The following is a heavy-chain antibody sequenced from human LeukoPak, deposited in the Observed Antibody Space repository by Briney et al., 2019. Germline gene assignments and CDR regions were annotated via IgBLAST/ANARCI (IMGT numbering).Heavy chain of an antibody. J-gene: IGHJ5*01. Sequence: SETLSLTCTVSGASFTSYYWSWIRQAPGKGLEWIGCIHHTGSTNYNPSLKSRINMSVDTSKLQFSLRLTSVTAADTAVYYCTRDRWLDFWGQGTLVTVSS. CDR1: GASFTSYY. CDR2: IHHTGST. CDR3: TRDRWLDF. V-gene: IGHV4-59*01.